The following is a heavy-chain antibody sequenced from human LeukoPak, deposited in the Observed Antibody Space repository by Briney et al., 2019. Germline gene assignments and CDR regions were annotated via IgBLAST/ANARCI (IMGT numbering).Heavy chain of an antibody. Sequence: SETLSLTCTVSGGSISSYYWSWIRQPPGKGLEWIGYIYYSGSTNYNPSLKSRVTISVDTSKNQFSLKLSSVTAADTAVYYCARDSIAARLLTYYYYYYMDVWGKGTTVTVSS. CDR3: ARDSIAARLLTYYYYYYMDV. V-gene: IGHV4-59*12. CDR1: GGSISSYY. CDR2: IYYSGST. J-gene: IGHJ6*03. D-gene: IGHD6-6*01.